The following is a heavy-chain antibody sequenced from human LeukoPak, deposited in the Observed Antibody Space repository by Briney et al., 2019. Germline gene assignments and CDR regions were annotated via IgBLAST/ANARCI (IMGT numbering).Heavy chain of an antibody. D-gene: IGHD1-1*01. J-gene: IGHJ3*02. CDR1: GYTFTSYA. CDR2: INTNTGNP. V-gene: IGHV7-4-1*01. Sequence: GASVKVSCKASGYTFTSYAMNWVRQAPGQGLEWMGWINTNTGNPTYAQGFTGRFVFSLDTSVSTAYLQIGSLKAEDTAVYYCARDGGSRLEAAFDIWGQGTMVTVSS. CDR3: ARDGGSRLEAAFDI.